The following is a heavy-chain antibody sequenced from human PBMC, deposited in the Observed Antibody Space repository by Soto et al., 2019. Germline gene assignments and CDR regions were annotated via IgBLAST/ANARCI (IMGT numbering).Heavy chain of an antibody. CDR2: IRSKANSYAT. J-gene: IGHJ5*02. V-gene: IGHV3-73*01. CDR3: TSPPYSSSLPGWFDP. Sequence: PGGSLRLSCAASGFTFSGSAMHWVRQASGKGLEWVGRIRSKANSYATAYAASVKGRFTISRDDSKNTAYLQMNSLKTEDTAVYYCTSPPYSSSLPGWFDPWGQGTLVTVSS. D-gene: IGHD6-6*01. CDR1: GFTFSGSA.